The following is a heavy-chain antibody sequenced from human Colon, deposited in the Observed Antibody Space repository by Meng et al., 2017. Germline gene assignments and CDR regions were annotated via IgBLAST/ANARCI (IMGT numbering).Heavy chain of an antibody. CDR1: GFAFSSYS. CDR2: ISTSSRYI. Sequence: GESLKISCAASGFAFSSYSMNWVRQAAGKGLEWVSSISTSSRYIFYADSVKGRFTISRDNAKNSLYLQMNSLRAEDTAVYYCARGADGSGSYYKIAYWGQGNLVNGAS. D-gene: IGHD3-10*01. J-gene: IGHJ4*02. V-gene: IGHV3-21*01. CDR3: ARGADGSGSYYKIAY.